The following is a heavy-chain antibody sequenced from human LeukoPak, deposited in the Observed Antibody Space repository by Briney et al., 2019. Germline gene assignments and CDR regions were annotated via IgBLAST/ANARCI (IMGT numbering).Heavy chain of an antibody. Sequence: PSETLSLTCTVSGDSITTYYWSWIRQPPGKGLEWIGYFYNSGSTNYNPSLKSRATILVDTSKNQCSLKLSSVTAADTAVYYCARQSISGSSLSYFDYWGQGTLVNVSS. J-gene: IGHJ4*02. CDR2: FYNSGST. D-gene: IGHD3-22*01. V-gene: IGHV4-59*01. CDR3: ARQSISGSSLSYFDY. CDR1: GDSITTYY.